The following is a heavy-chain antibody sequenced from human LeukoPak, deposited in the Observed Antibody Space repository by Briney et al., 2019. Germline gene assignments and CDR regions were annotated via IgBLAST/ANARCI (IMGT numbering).Heavy chain of an antibody. CDR2: ISYDGSNK. V-gene: IGHV3-30*04. D-gene: IGHD3-3*01. CDR3: ATTDLESFDY. Sequence: GGSLRLSCAASGFTFSSYAMHWVRQAPGKGLEWVAVISYDGSNKYYADSVKGRFTISRDNSENTLYLQMNSLRAEDTAVYYCATTDLESFDYWGQGTLVTVSS. CDR1: GFTFSSYA. J-gene: IGHJ4*02.